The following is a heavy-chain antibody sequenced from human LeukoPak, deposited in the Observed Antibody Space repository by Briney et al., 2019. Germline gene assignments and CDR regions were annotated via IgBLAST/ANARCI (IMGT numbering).Heavy chain of an antibody. Sequence: SGTLSLTCAVSGGSISSSNWWSWVRQPPGKGLEWIGEIYHSGSTNYNPSLKSRVTISVDKSKNQFSLKLSSVTAADTAVYYCARRYYDILTGGNWFDPWGQGTLVTVSS. V-gene: IGHV4-4*02. CDR3: ARRYYDILTGGNWFDP. D-gene: IGHD3-9*01. J-gene: IGHJ5*02. CDR1: GGSISSSNW. CDR2: IYHSGST.